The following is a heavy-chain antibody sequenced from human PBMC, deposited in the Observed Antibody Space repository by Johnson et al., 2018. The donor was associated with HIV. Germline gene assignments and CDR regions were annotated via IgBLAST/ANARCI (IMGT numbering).Heavy chain of an antibody. J-gene: IGHJ3*02. D-gene: IGHD1-26*01. Sequence: EKLVESGGGVVPPGGSLRLSCAASGFTFSSYGMHWVRQAQGKGLEWVAFIRYDGSNKYYADSVKGRFTISRDNSKNTLYLQMNSLRAEDTAVYYCAREGAWEVRPGAFDIWGQGTMVTVSS. V-gene: IGHV3-30*02. CDR1: GFTFSSYG. CDR3: AREGAWEVRPGAFDI. CDR2: IRYDGSNK.